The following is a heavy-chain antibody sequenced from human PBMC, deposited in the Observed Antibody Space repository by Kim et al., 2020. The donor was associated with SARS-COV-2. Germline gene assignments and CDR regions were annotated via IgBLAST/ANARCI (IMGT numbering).Heavy chain of an antibody. D-gene: IGHD2-15*01. CDR3: TRDLSGGGDWYFDL. CDR2: VKSDGTTT. Sequence: GGSLRLSCSASGFTLASYWMHWVRQAPGKGLVWVSRVKSDGTTTTYADSVQGRFTISRDNAKNTLYLQMDSLIVEDTAVYYCTRDLSGGGDWYFDLWGRG. J-gene: IGHJ2*01. CDR1: GFTLASYW. V-gene: IGHV3-74*01.